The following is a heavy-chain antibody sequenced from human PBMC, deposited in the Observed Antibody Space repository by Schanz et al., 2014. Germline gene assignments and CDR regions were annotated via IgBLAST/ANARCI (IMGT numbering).Heavy chain of an antibody. CDR3: AKSKSQLPLFDY. D-gene: IGHD2-21*01. V-gene: IGHV3-21*01. CDR1: RIIFGTYS. CDR2: INSRSNFI. Sequence: EVQLVESGGGLVKPGGSLRLSCTASRIIFGTYSMNWIRQTPKGLEWVSSINSRSNFIYYADSVKGRFTISRDNAKNSLYLQMNSLRAEDTAVYYCAKSKSQLPLFDYWGQGTLDIVSS. J-gene: IGHJ4*02.